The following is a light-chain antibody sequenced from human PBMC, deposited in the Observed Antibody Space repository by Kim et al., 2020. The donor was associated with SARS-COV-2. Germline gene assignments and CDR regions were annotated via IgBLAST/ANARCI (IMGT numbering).Light chain of an antibody. CDR2: KAS. Sequence: LSASIGDRVTITCRTSQTINNWLARYQHKPGTAPKLLISKASTLESGVPSRFSGSGSGTEFTLTISSLQPEDSATYYCQQYHRWYTFGQGTKLEIK. CDR1: QTINNW. J-gene: IGKJ2*01. V-gene: IGKV1-5*03. CDR3: QQYHRWYT.